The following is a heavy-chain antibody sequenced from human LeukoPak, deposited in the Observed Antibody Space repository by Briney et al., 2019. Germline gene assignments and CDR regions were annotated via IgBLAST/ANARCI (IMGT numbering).Heavy chain of an antibody. Sequence: GSLRLSCAASGFTFSSYSMNWVRQAPGKRLEGVSSISSSSYIYYTDSVKGRFTISRDNAKNSLYLQMNSLRAEDTAVYYCARDREYTDYLHNWFDPWGQGTLVTVSS. CDR1: GFTFSSYS. V-gene: IGHV3-21*01. D-gene: IGHD4-11*01. J-gene: IGHJ5*02. CDR3: ARDREYTDYLHNWFDP. CDR2: ISSSSYI.